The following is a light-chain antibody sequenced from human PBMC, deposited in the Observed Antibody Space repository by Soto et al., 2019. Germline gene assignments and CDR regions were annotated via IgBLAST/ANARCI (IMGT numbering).Light chain of an antibody. CDR3: QQRTNWPRST. J-gene: IGKJ2*01. Sequence: EIVLTQSPATLSLSPGERATLSCRASQSIAIYLAWYQQKPGQAPRLLIYDASNRAAGIPARFSGSGSGTDFTLTISSLEPEDSAVYYCQQRTNWPRSTFGQGTKLEIK. V-gene: IGKV3-11*01. CDR1: QSIAIY. CDR2: DAS.